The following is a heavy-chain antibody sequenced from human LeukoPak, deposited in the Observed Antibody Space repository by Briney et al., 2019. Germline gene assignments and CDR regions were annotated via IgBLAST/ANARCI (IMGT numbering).Heavy chain of an antibody. D-gene: IGHD3-22*01. J-gene: IGHJ4*02. V-gene: IGHV3-71*01. Sequence: SGGSLRLSCAASGFTFSSYWMSWVRQAPGKGLEWVGFIRSKAYGGTTEYAASVKGRFTISRDDSKSIAYLQMNSLRAEDTAVYYCARDLSLIALTDWGQGTLVTVSS. CDR3: ARDLSLIALTD. CDR2: IRSKAYGGTT. CDR1: GFTFSSYW.